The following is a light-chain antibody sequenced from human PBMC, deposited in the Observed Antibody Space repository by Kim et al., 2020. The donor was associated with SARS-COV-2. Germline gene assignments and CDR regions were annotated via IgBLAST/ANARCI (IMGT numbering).Light chain of an antibody. Sequence: ASIGDRVTITCRASQSINSYLNWYQQKPGIAPKLLIYDASSLQSGVPPRFSGSGSGTDFTLTISSLQPEDFATYYCQQTSNMPSTFGGGTKVDIK. J-gene: IGKJ4*01. CDR3: QQTSNMPST. CDR1: QSINSY. V-gene: IGKV1-39*01. CDR2: DAS.